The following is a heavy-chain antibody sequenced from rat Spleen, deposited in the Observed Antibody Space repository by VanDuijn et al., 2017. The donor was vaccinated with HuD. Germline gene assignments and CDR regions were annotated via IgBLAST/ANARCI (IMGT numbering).Heavy chain of an antibody. CDR1: GFAFSDHY. Sequence: EVQLVESGGGLVQPGRSLKLSCAASGFAFSDHYVAWVRQGPTKGLEWVATINYDGRSTFYRDSVRDRFTISRDNAKSTLYLQMDSLRSEDTATYYCARHGYGGYGVFDYWGQGVMVTVSS. J-gene: IGHJ2*01. V-gene: IGHV5-29*01. CDR3: ARHGYGGYGVFDY. CDR2: INYDGRST. D-gene: IGHD1-11*01.